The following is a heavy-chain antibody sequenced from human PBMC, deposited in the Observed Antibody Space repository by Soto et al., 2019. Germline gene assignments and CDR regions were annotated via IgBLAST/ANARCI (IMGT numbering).Heavy chain of an antibody. CDR1: GFTFSSYS. D-gene: IGHD1-7*01. CDR2: ITASGGTT. CDR3: AKCTQVKWNYDAFHI. V-gene: IGHV3-23*01. Sequence: PGGSLRLSCAASGFTFSSYSMSWVRQAPGKGLEWVSHITASGGTTYYADSVKGRFTISRDSSRSTLYLQMNSLRAEDTALYYCAKCTQVKWNYDAFHIWGHGTMVTVSS. J-gene: IGHJ3*02.